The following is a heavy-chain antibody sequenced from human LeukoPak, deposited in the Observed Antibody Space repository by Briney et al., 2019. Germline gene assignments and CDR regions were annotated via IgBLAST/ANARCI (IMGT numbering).Heavy chain of an antibody. Sequence: SETLSLTCTVSGDSITNNHWSWLRQPPGKGLEWIGHISYTGSTNYNPSLKTRLTMSLDTSKNHFSLTLTSVTAADTALYYCARHVFSDGSPFDSWGQGSLVTVSS. CDR1: GDSITNNH. J-gene: IGHJ4*02. CDR3: ARHVFSDGSPFDS. D-gene: IGHD3-10*01. CDR2: ISYTGST. V-gene: IGHV4-59*08.